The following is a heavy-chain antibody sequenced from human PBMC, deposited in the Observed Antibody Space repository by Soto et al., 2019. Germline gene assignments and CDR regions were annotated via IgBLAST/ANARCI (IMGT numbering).Heavy chain of an antibody. V-gene: IGHV3-23*01. CDR3: AKVTCSGGSCPFDY. CDR2: ISGSGGST. CDR1: GFTFSSYS. J-gene: IGHJ4*02. Sequence: GGSLRLSCAASGFTFSSYSMSWVRQTPGKGLEWVSAISGSGGSTYYADSVKGRFTISRDNSKNTLYLQMNSLRAEDTAVYYCAKVTCSGGSCPFDYWGQRTLVTVSS. D-gene: IGHD2-15*01.